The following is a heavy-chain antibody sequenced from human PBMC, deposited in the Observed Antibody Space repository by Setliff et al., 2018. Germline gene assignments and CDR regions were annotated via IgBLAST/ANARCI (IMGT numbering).Heavy chain of an antibody. CDR2: ISGRGDNT. D-gene: IGHD1-1*01. V-gene: IGHV3-23*01. CDR3: SKAALDLELDS. J-gene: IGHJ4*02. CDR1: GGSLRGNA. Sequence: ETLSLTCTVSGGSLRGNAIFWGWIRQPPGKGLEWLSGISGRGDNTYYVDSVKGRFTISRDNSKNTVYLHIKSLRADDTAVYFCSKAALDLELDSWGQGTLVTVSS.